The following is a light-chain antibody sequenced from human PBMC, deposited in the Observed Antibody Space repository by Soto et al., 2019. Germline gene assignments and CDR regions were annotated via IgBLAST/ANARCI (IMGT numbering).Light chain of an antibody. Sequence: DIVMTQSPDSLAVSLGEKATINCKSSQSVLYSSNNKNYLAWYQQKPGQPPKLLMYWASTRESGFPDRFSGSGSGTDFTLTISSLQAEDVAVYYCQQYYSTPLTFGGGTKVEIK. J-gene: IGKJ4*01. V-gene: IGKV4-1*01. CDR2: WAS. CDR3: QQYYSTPLT. CDR1: QSVLYSSNNKNY.